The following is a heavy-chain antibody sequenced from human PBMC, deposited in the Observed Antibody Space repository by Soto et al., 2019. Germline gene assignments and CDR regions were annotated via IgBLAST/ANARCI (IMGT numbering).Heavy chain of an antibody. Sequence: SSETLSLTCTVSGGSISSGGYYWSWIRQHPGKGLEWIGYIYYSGSTYYNPSLKSRVTISVDTSKNQFSLKLSSVTAADTAVYYCARVGILTGYYAPRDAFDIWGQGTMVTVSS. D-gene: IGHD3-9*01. CDR3: ARVGILTGYYAPRDAFDI. J-gene: IGHJ3*02. V-gene: IGHV4-31*03. CDR2: IYYSGST. CDR1: GGSISSGGYY.